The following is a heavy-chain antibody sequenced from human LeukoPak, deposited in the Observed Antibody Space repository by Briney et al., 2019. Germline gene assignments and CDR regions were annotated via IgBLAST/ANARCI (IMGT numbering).Heavy chain of an antibody. Sequence: SETLSLTCAVYGGSFSGYYWSWIRQPPGKGLEWIGEIHHSGSTNYNPSLKSRVTISVDTSKHQFSLKLTSVTAADTAVYYCARGGGDYWYFDLWGRGTLVTVSS. CDR1: GGSFSGYY. J-gene: IGHJ2*01. CDR3: ARGGGDYWYFDL. V-gene: IGHV4-34*01. D-gene: IGHD2-21*01. CDR2: IHHSGST.